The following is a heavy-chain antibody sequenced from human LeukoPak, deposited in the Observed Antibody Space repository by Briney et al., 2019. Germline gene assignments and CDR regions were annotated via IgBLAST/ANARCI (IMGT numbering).Heavy chain of an antibody. CDR1: GFTFDDYA. Sequence: GGSLRLSCAASGFTFDDYAMHWVRQAPGKGLEWVSGISWNSGSIGYVDSVKGRFTISRDNAKNSLYLQMNSLRAEDTALYYCAKDETMVRGVIGYWGQGTLVTVSS. V-gene: IGHV3-9*01. CDR2: ISWNSGSI. CDR3: AKDETMVRGVIGY. D-gene: IGHD3-10*01. J-gene: IGHJ4*02.